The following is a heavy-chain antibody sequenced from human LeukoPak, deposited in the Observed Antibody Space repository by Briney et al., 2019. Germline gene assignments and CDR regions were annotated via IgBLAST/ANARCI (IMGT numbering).Heavy chain of an antibody. CDR2: ISWNSGSI. CDR1: GFTFSSYW. V-gene: IGHV3-9*01. J-gene: IGHJ4*02. CDR3: ARDRTVAGIDY. Sequence: GGSLRLSCAASGFTFSSYWMNWVRQAPGKGLEWVSGISWNSGSIGYADSVKGRFTISRDNAKNSLYLQMNSLRAEDTALYYCARDRTVAGIDYWGQGTLVTVSS. D-gene: IGHD6-19*01.